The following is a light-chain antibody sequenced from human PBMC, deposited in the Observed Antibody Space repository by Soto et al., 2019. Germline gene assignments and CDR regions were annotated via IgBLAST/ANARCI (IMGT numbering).Light chain of an antibody. CDR3: QQYNNWPLT. CDR2: GTS. V-gene: IGKV3D-15*01. J-gene: IGKJ4*01. Sequence: VLTQSPATLSLSPGERATLSCRASQSVSNNYLAWYQQKPGQAPRLLIYGTSSRATGIPDRFSGSGSGTEFTLTISSLQSEDFAVYYCQQYNNWPLTFGGGTKVDI. CDR1: QSVSNN.